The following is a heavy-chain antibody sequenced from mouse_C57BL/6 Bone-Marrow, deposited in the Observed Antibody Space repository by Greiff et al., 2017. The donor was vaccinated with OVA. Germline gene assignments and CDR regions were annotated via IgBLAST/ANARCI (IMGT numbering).Heavy chain of an antibody. Sequence: QVHVKQPGAELVKPGASVKMSCKASGYTFTSYWITWVKQRPGPGLEWIGDIYPGSGSTNYNEKFKSKATLTVDTSSSTAYMQLSSLTSEDSAVYYCARERVYYGYDDAMDYWGQGTSVTVSS. V-gene: IGHV1-55*01. J-gene: IGHJ4*01. CDR1: GYTFTSYW. CDR3: ARERVYYGYDDAMDY. CDR2: IYPGSGST. D-gene: IGHD2-2*01.